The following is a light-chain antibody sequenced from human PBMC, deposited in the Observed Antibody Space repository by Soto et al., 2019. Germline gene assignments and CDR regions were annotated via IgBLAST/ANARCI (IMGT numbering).Light chain of an antibody. Sequence: AIQMTQSPSSLSASVGDRVAISCRASQDTRNTLAWYQQKPGEAPKLLIFAASNLQSGVPSRFSGSGSVTDFTLAITGLQPEDFATYYCLQYYNFSWTFGQGTKVDIK. V-gene: IGKV1-6*01. CDR1: QDTRNT. CDR2: AAS. J-gene: IGKJ1*01. CDR3: LQYYNFSWT.